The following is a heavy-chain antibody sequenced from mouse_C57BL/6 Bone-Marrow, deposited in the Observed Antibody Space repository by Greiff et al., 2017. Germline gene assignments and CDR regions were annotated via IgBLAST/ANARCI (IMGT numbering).Heavy chain of an antibody. J-gene: IGHJ3*01. V-gene: IGHV1-72*01. CDR3: ARDYYGSSCEAWFAY. D-gene: IGHD1-1*01. Sequence: QVQLQQLGAELVKPGASVKLSCKASGYTFTSYWMHWVKQRPGRGLEWIGRIDPNSGGTKYNEKFKSKATLTVDKPSSTAYMQLSSLTSEDSAVYYCARDYYGSSCEAWFAYWGQGTLVTVSA. CDR1: GYTFTSYW. CDR2: IDPNSGGT.